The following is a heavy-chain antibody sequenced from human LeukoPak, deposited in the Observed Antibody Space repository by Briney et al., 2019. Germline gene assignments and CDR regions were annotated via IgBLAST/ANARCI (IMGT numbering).Heavy chain of an antibody. D-gene: IGHD2-8*02. CDR3: AKSKVGGVYYYYYMDV. CDR1: GFTFSTYA. CDR2: IGDSGGST. Sequence: GGSLRLSCAASGFTFSTYAMSWVRQAPGKGLEWVSTIGDSGGSTYYADSVKGRFTISRDNSKNTLYLQMNSLRAEDTAVYYCAKSKVGGVYYYYYMDVWGKGTTVTVSS. J-gene: IGHJ6*03. V-gene: IGHV3-23*01.